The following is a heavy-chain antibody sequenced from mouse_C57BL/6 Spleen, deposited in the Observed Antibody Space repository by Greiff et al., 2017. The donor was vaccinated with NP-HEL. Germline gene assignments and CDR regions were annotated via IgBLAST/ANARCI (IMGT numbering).Heavy chain of an antibody. CDR2: ISSGSSTI. Sequence: EVKLEESGGGLVKPGGSLKLSCAASGFTFSDYGMHWVRQAPEKGLEWVAYISSGSSTIYYADTVKGRFTISRDNAKNTLFLQMTSLRSEDTAMYYCARPTTVVATPFAYWGQGTLVTVSA. D-gene: IGHD1-1*01. CDR3: ARPTTVVATPFAY. V-gene: IGHV5-17*01. CDR1: GFTFSDYG. J-gene: IGHJ3*01.